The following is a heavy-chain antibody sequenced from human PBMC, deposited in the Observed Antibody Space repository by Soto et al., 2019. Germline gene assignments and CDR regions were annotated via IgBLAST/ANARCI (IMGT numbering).Heavy chain of an antibody. Sequence: PSGTLYITCGVYVGSFSGYYWSWIRPPPGKGLEWIGEINHSGSTNYNPSLKSRVTISVDTSKNQFSLKLSSVTAADTAVYYCARVIAAAGKPFDYWVQGTLVTFSS. CDR3: ARVIAAAGKPFDY. CDR2: INHSGST. D-gene: IGHD6-13*01. V-gene: IGHV4-34*01. CDR1: VGSFSGYY. J-gene: IGHJ4*02.